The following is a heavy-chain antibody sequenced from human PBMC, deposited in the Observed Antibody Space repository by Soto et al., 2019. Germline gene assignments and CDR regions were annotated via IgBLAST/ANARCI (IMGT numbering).Heavy chain of an antibody. CDR2: ISTYSGDT. CDR1: GYTFFTYD. CDR3: AANPRHDTDPLWPY. D-gene: IGHD3-16*01. V-gene: IGHV1-18*01. J-gene: IGHJ4*02. Sequence: GASVKVSCKASGYTFFTYDISWVRQAPGQGLEWMGWISTYSGDTKYAQKFQGHVTISSDKSTNTAYLQWSSLRASDTAIYFCAANPRHDTDPLWPYWGQGTLVTVSS.